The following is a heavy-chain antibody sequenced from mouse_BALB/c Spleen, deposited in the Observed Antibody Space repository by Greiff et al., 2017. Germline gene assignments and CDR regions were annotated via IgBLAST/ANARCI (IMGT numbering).Heavy chain of an antibody. CDR3: ARGDLSAMDY. J-gene: IGHJ4*01. V-gene: IGHV14-3*02. Sequence: EVQLQESGAELVKPGASVKLSCTASGFNIKDTYMHWVKQRPEQGLEWIGRIDPANGNTKYDPKFQGKATITADTSSNTAYLQLSSLTSEDTAVYYCARGDLSAMDYWGQGTSVTVSS. CDR2: IDPANGNT. CDR1: GFNIKDTY.